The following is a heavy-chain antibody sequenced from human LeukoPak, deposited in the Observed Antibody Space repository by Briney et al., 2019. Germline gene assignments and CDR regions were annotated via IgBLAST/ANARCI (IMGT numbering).Heavy chain of an antibody. J-gene: IGHJ5*02. Sequence: SETLSLTCTVSGGSISSYYWSWIRQPAGKGLEWIGRIYTSGSTNYNPSLKSRVTMSVDTSKNQFSLKLSSVAAADTAVYYCARVRSSSWYEWFDPWGQGTLVTVSS. CDR2: IYTSGST. V-gene: IGHV4-4*07. CDR1: GGSISSYY. CDR3: ARVRSSSWYEWFDP. D-gene: IGHD6-13*01.